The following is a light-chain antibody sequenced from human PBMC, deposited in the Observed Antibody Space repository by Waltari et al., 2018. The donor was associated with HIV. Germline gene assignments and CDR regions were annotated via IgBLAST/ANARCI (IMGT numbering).Light chain of an antibody. CDR3: QQYNDWPFT. V-gene: IGKV3-15*01. CDR2: GAS. J-gene: IGKJ3*01. CDR1: QSVSSN. Sequence: EVVMTQSPATLSVSPGERATLSCRASQSVSSNLAWYQQKPGQAPRLLIYGASTRATGIPARFSGSGSGTEFTLTISSLQSEDFAVYSCQQYNDWPFTFDPGTKVDMK.